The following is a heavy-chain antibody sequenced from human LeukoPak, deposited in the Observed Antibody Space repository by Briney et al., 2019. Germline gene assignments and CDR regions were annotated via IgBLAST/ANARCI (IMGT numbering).Heavy chain of an antibody. CDR3: AKDATPRNSIWDYFGK. CDR2: IGGPTET. V-gene: IGHV3-23*01. Sequence: GGSLRLSCVASGFSFDIRAMSWVRQAPGKGPEWVSSIGGPTETFYADSVKDRFTVSRDNSQNTLYLQMNSLRAEDTAVYYCAKDATPRNSIWDYFGKWGQGALVTVST. D-gene: IGHD4-23*01. CDR1: GFSFDIRA. J-gene: IGHJ4*02.